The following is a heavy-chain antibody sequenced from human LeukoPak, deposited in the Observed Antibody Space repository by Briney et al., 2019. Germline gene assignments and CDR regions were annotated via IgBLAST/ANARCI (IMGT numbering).Heavy chain of an antibody. D-gene: IGHD3-10*01. V-gene: IGHV4-39*07. CDR3: ARGGSGTYYNWAGWFDP. Sequence: SETLSLTCTVSGGSISSSSYYWSWIRLPTGKGLEWIGSIYYSGSTYYNPSLKSRVTISVDISENQFSLKLNSVTAADTAVYFCARGGSGTYYNWAGWFDPWGQGTLVTVSS. J-gene: IGHJ5*02. CDR2: IYYSGST. CDR1: GGSISSSSYY.